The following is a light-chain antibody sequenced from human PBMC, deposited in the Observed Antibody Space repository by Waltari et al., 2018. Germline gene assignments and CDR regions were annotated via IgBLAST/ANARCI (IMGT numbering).Light chain of an antibody. J-gene: IGKJ1*01. Sequence: EIVLTQSPGTVSLSPGERATVSCRASQTVTSSDLAWYQQQPGQAPRLLIYDASRRATGVPDRFSGSGSGTDFNLTISRLEPEDFAVYYCQQYHTSPRTFGQGTMVEI. CDR2: DAS. V-gene: IGKV3-20*01. CDR3: QQYHTSPRT. CDR1: QTVTSSD.